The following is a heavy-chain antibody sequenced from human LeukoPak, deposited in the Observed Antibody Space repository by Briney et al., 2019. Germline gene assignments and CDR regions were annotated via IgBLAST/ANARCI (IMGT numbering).Heavy chain of an antibody. V-gene: IGHV1-18*01. CDR2: ICAYNGNT. D-gene: IGHD1-26*01. CDR3: ARGLGRSGSYFLTFDY. Sequence: ASVNVSCKASGYTFTSYSINWVRQAPGQGVEWVGWICAYNGNTKYAQKLRGGVTMTTETSTSTAYMDVRGLRVDDTAVYYCARGLGRSGSYFLTFDYWGQGTLVTVSS. CDR1: GYTFTSYS. J-gene: IGHJ4*02.